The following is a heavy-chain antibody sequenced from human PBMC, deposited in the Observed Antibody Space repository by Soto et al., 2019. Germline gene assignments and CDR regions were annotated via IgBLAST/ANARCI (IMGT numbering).Heavy chain of an antibody. Sequence: ASVKVSCKASGYTFTSYGISWVRQAPGQGLEWMGWISAYNGNTNYAQKLQGRVTMTTDTSTSTAYMELRSLRSDDTAVYYCARDFRRYYDFWSGYSLYGMDVWGQGTTVTVS. CDR1: GYTFTSYG. J-gene: IGHJ6*02. CDR3: ARDFRRYYDFWSGYSLYGMDV. V-gene: IGHV1-18*01. D-gene: IGHD3-3*01. CDR2: ISAYNGNT.